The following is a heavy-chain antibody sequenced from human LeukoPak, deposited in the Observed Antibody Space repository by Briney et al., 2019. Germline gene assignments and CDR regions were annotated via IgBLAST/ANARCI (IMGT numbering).Heavy chain of an antibody. Sequence: GGSLRLSCAASGFTLDDYTMHWVRQAPGKGLERVSLISWDGGSTYYADSVKGRFTISRDNSKNSLYLQMNSLRTEDTALYYCAKDMGGSWSYFDYWGQGTLVTVSS. CDR3: AKDMGGSWSYFDY. CDR1: GFTLDDYT. V-gene: IGHV3-43*01. D-gene: IGHD6-13*01. J-gene: IGHJ4*02. CDR2: ISWDGGST.